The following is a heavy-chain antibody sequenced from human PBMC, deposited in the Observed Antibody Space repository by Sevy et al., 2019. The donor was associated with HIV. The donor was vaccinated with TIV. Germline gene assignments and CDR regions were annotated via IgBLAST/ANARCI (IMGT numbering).Heavy chain of an antibody. CDR2: IYPDDSET. J-gene: IGHJ4*02. CDR3: APSRSGYFDSSGYYIY. CDR1: GYSFTSHW. Sequence: GESLKISCEGSGYSFTSHWIGWVRHMPGKGLEWMGIIYPDDSETRYSPSFQGQVTFSADKSISTAYLQWSSLKASDTAMYYCAPSRSGYFDSSGYYIYWGQGTMVTVSS. D-gene: IGHD3-22*01. V-gene: IGHV5-51*01.